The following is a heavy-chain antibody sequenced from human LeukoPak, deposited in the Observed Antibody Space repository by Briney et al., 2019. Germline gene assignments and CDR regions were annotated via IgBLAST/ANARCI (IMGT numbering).Heavy chain of an antibody. D-gene: IGHD2-2*03. J-gene: IGHJ5*02. Sequence: GASVKVSCKASGYTFTSYGISWVRQAPGQGLEWMGWISAYNGNTNYAQKLQGRVTMTTDTSTSTAYMELRSLRSDDTAVYYCARAAVAIVVVPAATYNWFDPWGQGTLVTVSS. CDR3: ARAAVAIVVVPAATYNWFDP. CDR1: GYTFTSYG. V-gene: IGHV1-18*01. CDR2: ISAYNGNT.